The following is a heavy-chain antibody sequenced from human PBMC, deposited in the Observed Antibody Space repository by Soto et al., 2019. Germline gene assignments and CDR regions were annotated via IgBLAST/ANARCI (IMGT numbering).Heavy chain of an antibody. V-gene: IGHV3-30*18. CDR3: TKEGCSSTSCVAFLDV. D-gene: IGHD2-2*01. Sequence: GGSLRLSCAASGFTFSNSGIHWVRQAPGKGLEWVAVISFDGSNKYYADSVKGRFTISRDNSKNTLYLQMNSLRAEDTAVYYCTKEGCSSTSCVAFLDVWGRGTTVTVSS. J-gene: IGHJ6*02. CDR1: GFTFSNSG. CDR2: ISFDGSNK.